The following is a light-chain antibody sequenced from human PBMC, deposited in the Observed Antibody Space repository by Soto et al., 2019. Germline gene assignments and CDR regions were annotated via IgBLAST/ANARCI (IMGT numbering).Light chain of an antibody. CDR3: LLFYGDAWV. V-gene: IGLV7-43*01. Sequence: QAVVTQEPSLTVSPGGTVTLTCASSTGAVTSGYYPNWFQQKAGQAPRVLIYSTSNKHSWTPARFSGSLLGGKAALTLSGLQPEDEAEYYCLLFYGDAWVFGGGTQLTVL. J-gene: IGLJ3*02. CDR1: TGAVTSGYY. CDR2: STS.